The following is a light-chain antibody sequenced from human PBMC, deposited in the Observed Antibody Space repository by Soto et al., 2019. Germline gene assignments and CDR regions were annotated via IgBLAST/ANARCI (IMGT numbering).Light chain of an antibody. CDR3: CSYAGTYSYV. CDR2: DVS. Sequence: QSVLTQPRSVCGSPGQSVNIYCTGTSSDVGAYNYVSWYQQHPGKAPKFMIYDVSKRPSGVPDRFSGSKSGNTASLTISGLQAEDEADYYCCSYAGTYSYVFGTGTKVTVL. J-gene: IGLJ1*01. V-gene: IGLV2-11*01. CDR1: SSDVGAYNY.